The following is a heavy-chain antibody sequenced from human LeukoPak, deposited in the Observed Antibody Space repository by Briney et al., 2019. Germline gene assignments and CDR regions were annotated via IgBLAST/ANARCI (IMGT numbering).Heavy chain of an antibody. CDR1: GFTFSSYA. Sequence: SGGSLRLSCAASGFTFSSYAMSWVRQAPGKGLEWVSTMSGSGNSIYYADSVKGRFTISRDNSKNTLYLHMNSLRAEDTAVYYCVKWKYSSSGFDNYWGQGILVTVSS. J-gene: IGHJ4*02. D-gene: IGHD6-19*01. CDR3: VKWKYSSSGFDNY. CDR2: MSGSGNSI. V-gene: IGHV3-23*01.